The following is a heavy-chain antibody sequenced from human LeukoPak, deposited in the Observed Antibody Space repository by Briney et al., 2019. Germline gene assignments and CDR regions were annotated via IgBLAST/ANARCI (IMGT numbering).Heavy chain of an antibody. J-gene: IGHJ6*04. V-gene: IGHV4-61*02. CDR2: IYTSGST. D-gene: IGHD3-10*01. Sequence: SETLSLTCTVSGGSISSGSYYSSWIRQPAGKGLEWIGRIYTSGSTNYNPSLKSRVTISVDTSKNQFSLKLSSVTAADTAVYYCARDRGILDVWGKGTTVTVSS. CDR1: GGSISSGSYY. CDR3: ARDRGILDV.